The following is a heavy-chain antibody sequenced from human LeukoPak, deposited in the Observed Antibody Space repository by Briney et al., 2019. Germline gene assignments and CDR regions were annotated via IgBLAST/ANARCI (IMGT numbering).Heavy chain of an antibody. D-gene: IGHD4-17*01. J-gene: IGHJ4*02. CDR2: IYSGGST. V-gene: IGHV3-53*01. Sequence: PGGSLRLSCAASGFTVSSNYMSWVRQAPGKGLEWVSVIYSGGSTYYADSVKGRFTISRDNSKNTLYLQMNSLRAEDTAVYYCARAARDYDLPLFDYWGQGTLVTVSS. CDR1: GFTVSSNY. CDR3: ARAARDYDLPLFDY.